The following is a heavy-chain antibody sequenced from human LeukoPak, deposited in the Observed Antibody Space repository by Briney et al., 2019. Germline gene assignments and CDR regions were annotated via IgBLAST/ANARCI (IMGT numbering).Heavy chain of an antibody. CDR2: IKGDGIST. V-gene: IGHV3-74*01. CDR1: GFTFSSYA. CDR3: AKDHYWSIDY. J-gene: IGHJ4*02. D-gene: IGHD3-3*01. Sequence: GSLRLSCVASGFTFSSYAMSWVRHAPGQGLVWVSRIKGDGISTNYADSVKGRFTISRDIAKNTLYLQMNSLRAEDTGVYYCAKDHYWSIDYWGRGTLVTVSS.